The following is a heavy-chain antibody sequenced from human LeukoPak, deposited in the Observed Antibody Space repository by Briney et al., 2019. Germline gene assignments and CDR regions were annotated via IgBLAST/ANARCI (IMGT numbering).Heavy chain of an antibody. CDR2: INPNSGGT. Sequence: ASVKVSCKASGYTFTGYYMHWVRQAPGQGLEWMGRINPNSGGTNYAQKFQGRVTMTRDTSISTAYMELSRLRSDDTAVYYCAGDGKQLVGYWFDPWGQGTLVTVSS. V-gene: IGHV1-2*06. CDR1: GYTFTGYY. D-gene: IGHD6-6*01. CDR3: AGDGKQLVGYWFDP. J-gene: IGHJ5*02.